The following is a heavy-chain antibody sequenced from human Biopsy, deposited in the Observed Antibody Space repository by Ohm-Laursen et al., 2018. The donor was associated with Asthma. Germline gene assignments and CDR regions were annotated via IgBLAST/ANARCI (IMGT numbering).Heavy chain of an antibody. CDR2: LYNSGTT. V-gene: IGHV4-59*01. J-gene: IGHJ4*02. Sequence: GTLSLTCTVSGGSISTYYWTWIRQPPGKGLEWVAYLYNSGTTNYNPSLKSRVTISVDTSKNRVSLNVRSVAAADTAVYYCARDRGGTYGRTFESWGQGTLVTVSS. D-gene: IGHD1-26*01. CDR3: ARDRGGTYGRTFES. CDR1: GGSISTYY.